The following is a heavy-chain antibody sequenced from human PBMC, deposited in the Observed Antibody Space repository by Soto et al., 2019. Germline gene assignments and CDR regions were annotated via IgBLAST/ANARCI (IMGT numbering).Heavy chain of an antibody. CDR3: ANDCATGVLAHY. V-gene: IGHV1-18*01. Sequence: QVQLVQSGAEVKKPGASVKVSCKASGYTFTSYGISGVRQAPGQGLEWMGWISAYNGNTNYAQKLQGRVTMTTDTSTSTAYMELRSMRSDDTAVYSGANDCATGVLAHYWCQGTLVTVSS. J-gene: IGHJ4*02. CDR1: GYTFTSYG. D-gene: IGHD1-1*01. CDR2: ISAYNGNT.